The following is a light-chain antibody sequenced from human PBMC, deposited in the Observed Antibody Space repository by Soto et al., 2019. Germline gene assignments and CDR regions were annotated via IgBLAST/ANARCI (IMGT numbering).Light chain of an antibody. Sequence: QSALTQPASVSGSPGQSITISCTGNSSDVGAYNFVSWHQQHPGKAPKLMIYNVYDRPSGISYRVSGSKSGNTASLTISGLQGEDEADYYCSAYTVSRTYVFGTGTKLTVL. CDR3: SAYTVSRTYV. V-gene: IGLV2-14*03. CDR2: NVY. CDR1: SSDVGAYNF. J-gene: IGLJ1*01.